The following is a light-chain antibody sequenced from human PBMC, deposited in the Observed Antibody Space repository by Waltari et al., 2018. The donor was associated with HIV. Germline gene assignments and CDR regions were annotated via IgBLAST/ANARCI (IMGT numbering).Light chain of an antibody. CDR2: KAS. Sequence: DIQMTQSPSTLSASVGDRVTITCRASQSISSWLAWDQQKPGKAPKLLIYKASSLKSGVPSRFSGSGSGTEFTLTISSLQPDDFATYYCQQYNSYSVTFGQGTKVEIK. CDR3: QQYNSYSVT. CDR1: QSISSW. J-gene: IGKJ1*01. V-gene: IGKV1-5*03.